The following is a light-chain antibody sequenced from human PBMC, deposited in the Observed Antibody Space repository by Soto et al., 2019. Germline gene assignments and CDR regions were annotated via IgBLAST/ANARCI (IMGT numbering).Light chain of an antibody. CDR2: GAF. CDR3: QHYASSST. J-gene: IGKJ2*01. V-gene: IGKV3-20*01. CDR1: QSVSSSY. Sequence: EIVLTQSPGTLSLSPGERATLSCRASQSVSSSYVARYQHKPGQAPRLLIYGAFSRATGIPDRFSASGSGTDFTLTITRLEPDDFAVYYCQHYASSSTFGQGTKLEIK.